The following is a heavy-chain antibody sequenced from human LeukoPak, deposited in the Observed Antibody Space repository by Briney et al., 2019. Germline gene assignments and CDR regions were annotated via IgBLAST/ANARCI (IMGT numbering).Heavy chain of an antibody. Sequence: PSETLSLTCTVPGGSISSYYWSWIRQPPGKGREWSGYIYYSGSTNYNPSLKSRVTISVDTSKNQFSLKLSSVTAADTAVYYCARGVFNYYDSSGYLDYWGQGTLVTVSS. J-gene: IGHJ4*02. CDR2: IYYSGST. V-gene: IGHV4-59*08. CDR1: GGSISSYY. CDR3: ARGVFNYYDSSGYLDY. D-gene: IGHD3-22*01.